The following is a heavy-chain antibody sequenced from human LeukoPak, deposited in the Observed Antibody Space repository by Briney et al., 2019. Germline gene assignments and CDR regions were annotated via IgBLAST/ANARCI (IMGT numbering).Heavy chain of an antibody. CDR2: IKQDGSEK. D-gene: IGHD2-2*01. CDR1: GFTFNRNA. CDR3: ARGAQEAYQLPTY. J-gene: IGHJ4*02. Sequence: GGSLRLSCAASGFTFNRNAISWVRQAPGKGLEWVANIKQDGSEKYYVDSVKGRFTISRDNAKNSLYLQMNSLRAEDTAVYYCARGAQEAYQLPTYWGQGTLVTVSS. V-gene: IGHV3-7*01.